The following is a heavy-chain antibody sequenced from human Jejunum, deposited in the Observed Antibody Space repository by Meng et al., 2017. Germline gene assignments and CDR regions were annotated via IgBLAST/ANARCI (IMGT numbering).Heavy chain of an antibody. CDR2: MSYDGSEK. J-gene: IGHJ4*02. CDR3: ARVISSIAVRGAFDF. CDR1: GFNFYSYA. D-gene: IGHD6-6*01. Sequence: VHLVDSGGGVVQPGGALRLSCAASGFNFYSYALHWVRQAPGKGLEWAATMSYDGSEKYYAESVKGRFTISRDNSKNTLYLQMNSLRPEDTAVYFCARVISSIAVRGAFDFWGQGTLVTVSS. V-gene: IGHV3-30*01.